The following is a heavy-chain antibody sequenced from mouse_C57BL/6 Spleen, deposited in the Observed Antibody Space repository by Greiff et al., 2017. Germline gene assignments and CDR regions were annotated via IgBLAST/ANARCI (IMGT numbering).Heavy chain of an antibody. CDR1: GYSITSGYY. D-gene: IGHD2-4*01. CDR3: ASWYDYDEAWFAY. Sequence: EVKLQESGPGLVKPSQSLSLTCSVSGYSITSGYYWNWIRQFPGNKLEWLGYISYDGSNNYNPSLKNRISITRDTSKNQFFLKLNSVTTEDTATYYCASWYDYDEAWFAYWGQGTLVTVSA. CDR2: ISYDGSN. V-gene: IGHV3-6*01. J-gene: IGHJ3*01.